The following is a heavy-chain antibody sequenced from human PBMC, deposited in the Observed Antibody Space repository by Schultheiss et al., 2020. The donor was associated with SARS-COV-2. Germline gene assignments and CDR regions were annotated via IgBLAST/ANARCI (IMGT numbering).Heavy chain of an antibody. CDR2: INPSGGST. D-gene: IGHD1-20*01. V-gene: IGHV1-46*01. J-gene: IGHJ4*02. Sequence: ASVKVSCKASGYTFTSYDMPWVRQAPGQGLEWMGIINPSGGSTSYAQKFQGRVTMTRDTSTSTVYMELSRLRSDDTAVYYCARVYNWNEGGFDYWGQGTLVTVSS. CDR1: GYTFTSYD. CDR3: ARVYNWNEGGFDY.